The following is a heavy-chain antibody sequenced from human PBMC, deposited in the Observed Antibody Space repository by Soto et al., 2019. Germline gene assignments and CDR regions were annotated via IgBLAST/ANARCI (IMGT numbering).Heavy chain of an antibody. CDR1: GFTFTSSA. V-gene: IGHV1-58*01. CDR3: AADRISGYYYYYGMDV. Sequence: SVKVSCKASGFTFTSSAVQWVRQARGQRLEWIGWIVVGSGNTNYAQKFQERVTITRDMSTSTAYMELSSLRSEDTAVYYCAADRISGYYYYYGMDVWGQGTTVTVSS. D-gene: IGHD6-19*01. CDR2: IVVGSGNT. J-gene: IGHJ6*02.